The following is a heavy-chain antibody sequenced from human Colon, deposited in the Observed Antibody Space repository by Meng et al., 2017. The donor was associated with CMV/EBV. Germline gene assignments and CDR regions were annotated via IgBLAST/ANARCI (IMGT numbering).Heavy chain of an antibody. CDR1: GGSISSGGYY. V-gene: IGHV4-31*03. CDR2: IYYSGST. Sequence: SETLSLTCTVSGGSISSGGYYWSWIRQLPGKGLEWIGSIYYSGSTYYSSSLKSRITISVDTSKSQFSLKLNSVTAADAAVYYCARFRYCSSASCFDVRYFDLWGRGTLVTVPQ. J-gene: IGHJ2*01. CDR3: ARFRYCSSASCFDVRYFDL. D-gene: IGHD2-2*01.